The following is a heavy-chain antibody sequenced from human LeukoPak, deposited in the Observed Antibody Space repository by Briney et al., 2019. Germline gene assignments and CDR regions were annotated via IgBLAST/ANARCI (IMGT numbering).Heavy chain of an antibody. CDR3: AKEEVISGNHGVYFDY. V-gene: IGHV3-48*01. CDR2: ISSSSSTI. Sequence: GGSLRLSCAASGFTFSSYSMNWVRQDPGKGLEWVSYISSSSSTIYYADSVKGRFTISRDNAKNSLYLQMNSLRAEDTAVYYCAKEEVISGNHGVYFDYWGQGTLVTVSS. J-gene: IGHJ4*02. CDR1: GFTFSSYS. D-gene: IGHD3-22*01.